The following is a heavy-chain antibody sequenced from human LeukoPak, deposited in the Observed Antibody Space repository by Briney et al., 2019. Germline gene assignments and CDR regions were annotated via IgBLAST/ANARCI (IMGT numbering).Heavy chain of an antibody. D-gene: IGHD1-26*01. J-gene: IGHJ4*02. CDR1: GFTFSSYW. CDR3: ARDYPLTGRNFDY. V-gene: IGHV3-7*01. Sequence: GGSLRLSCAASGFTFSSYWMSWVRQAPGKGPEWVAHIKQDASQEYHVDSVKGRFTISRDNAKNSLYLQMNSLRAEDTAVYYCARDYPLTGRNFDYWGQGTLVTVSS. CDR2: IKQDASQE.